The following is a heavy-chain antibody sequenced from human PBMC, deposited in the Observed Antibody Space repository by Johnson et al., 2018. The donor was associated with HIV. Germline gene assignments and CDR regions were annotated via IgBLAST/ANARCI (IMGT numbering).Heavy chain of an antibody. Sequence: QEQLVESGGGVVQPGRSLTLSCPPSGFTFTTYIMHWVRQAPGKGLEWVAFISYDGHDRNYADFVKGRFTISRENSKNTLSLQLNSLRPEDTAVYYCAKERDSGSYFDAFDLWGQGTMVTISS. CDR1: GFTFTTYI. D-gene: IGHD1-26*01. V-gene: IGHV3-30*04. J-gene: IGHJ3*01. CDR3: AKERDSGSYFDAFDL. CDR2: ISYDGHDR.